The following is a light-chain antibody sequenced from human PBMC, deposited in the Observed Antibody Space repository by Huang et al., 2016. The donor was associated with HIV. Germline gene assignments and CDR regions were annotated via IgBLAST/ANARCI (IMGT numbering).Light chain of an antibody. CDR2: DAA. Sequence: DIQMTQSPSSVSAFVGDRVTITCQASQDIRNYLNWYQQKPGKAPKLLIYDAANLETGVPSRFNGSGSGTDVTFTISGLQPEYIATYFCQQYDNDLYTFGQGTNLEIK. CDR1: QDIRNY. V-gene: IGKV1-33*01. J-gene: IGKJ2*01. CDR3: QQYDNDLYT.